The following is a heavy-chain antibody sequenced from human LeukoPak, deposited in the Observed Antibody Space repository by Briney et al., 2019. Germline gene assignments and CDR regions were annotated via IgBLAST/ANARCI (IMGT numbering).Heavy chain of an antibody. Sequence: SVKVSCKASGGTFSTYAISWVRQAPGQGLEWVGRIVPILGTANYAQNFQGIVPITADRSTTTAYMELSSLRSEDTAVYYCARVPQGSSWPYYFDYWGQGTLVTVSS. J-gene: IGHJ4*02. CDR3: ARVPQGSSWPYYFDY. V-gene: IGHV1-69*04. D-gene: IGHD6-13*01. CDR2: IVPILGTA. CDR1: GGTFSTYA.